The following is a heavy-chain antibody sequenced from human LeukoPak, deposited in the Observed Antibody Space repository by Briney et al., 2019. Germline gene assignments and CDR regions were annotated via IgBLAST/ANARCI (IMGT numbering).Heavy chain of an antibody. CDR2: IWYDGSNQ. J-gene: IGHJ4*02. V-gene: IGHV3-33*01. D-gene: IGHD2-15*01. CDR3: ARGVRGLAAR. CDR1: GFTFSNYG. Sequence: PGGSLRLSCITSGFTFSNYGFHWVRQAPGKGLEWTAAIWYDGSNQYYPDSVKGRFTISRDNSKNTIYLQMNSLRIEDTAMYYCARGVRGLAARWGQGTLVTVSS.